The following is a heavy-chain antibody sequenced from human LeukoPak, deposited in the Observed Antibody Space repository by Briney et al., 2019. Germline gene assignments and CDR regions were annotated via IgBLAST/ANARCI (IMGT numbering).Heavy chain of an antibody. J-gene: IGHJ4*02. CDR3: AGIGAAGFDY. D-gene: IGHD6-13*01. CDR1: GFTFSSYW. CDR2: IKQDGSEK. V-gene: IGHV3-7*01. Sequence: GGSLRLSCAPSGFTFSSYWMSGVRQAPGKGREWVANIKQDGSEKYYIDSVKGRFTISRDNVKSSLYLQMNSLRAEDTAVYYCAGIGAAGFDYWGQGTLVTVSS.